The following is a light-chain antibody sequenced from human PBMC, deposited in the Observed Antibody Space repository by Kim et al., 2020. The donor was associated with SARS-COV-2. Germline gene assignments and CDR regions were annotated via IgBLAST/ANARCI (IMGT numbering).Light chain of an antibody. J-gene: IGKJ1*01. Sequence: SPGERPPLPGRASQKVTGRYLAWYHQKPGQAPRLLISGASSRTSGIPDRFSGSGSGTDFTLTISRLEPEDFGVYYCQQYGSPLWTFGQGTKVDIK. CDR2: GAS. CDR1: QKVTGRY. V-gene: IGKV3-20*01. CDR3: QQYGSPLWT.